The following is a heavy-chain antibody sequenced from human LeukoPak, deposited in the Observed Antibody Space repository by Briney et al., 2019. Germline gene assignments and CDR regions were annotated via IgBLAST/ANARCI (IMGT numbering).Heavy chain of an antibody. CDR1: GGSINSYY. J-gene: IGHJ4*02. Sequence: PSETLSLTCIVSGGSINSYYWSWIRQPPGKGLEWIGYIYNSGSTNYNPSLKSRVTISVDTSKNQFSLKVSSVTAADTAVYYCARQKLVTPSFDYWGQGTLVTVSS. V-gene: IGHV4-59*08. CDR3: ARQKLVTPSFDY. D-gene: IGHD4-23*01. CDR2: IYNSGST.